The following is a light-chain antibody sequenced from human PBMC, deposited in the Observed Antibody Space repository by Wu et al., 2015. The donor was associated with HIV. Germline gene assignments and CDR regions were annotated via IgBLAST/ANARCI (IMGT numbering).Light chain of an antibody. CDR3: QHYGTSPYT. CDR2: GAS. Sequence: VVMTQSPATLSVSSGERATLSCRASQSVSNNLAWYQQKPGQAPRLLMSGASTRATGIPARFSGSGSGTDFTLTISRLEPEDFAVYYCQHYGTSPYTFGQGTKLEIK. V-gene: IGKV3-15*01. CDR1: QSVSNN. J-gene: IGKJ2*01.